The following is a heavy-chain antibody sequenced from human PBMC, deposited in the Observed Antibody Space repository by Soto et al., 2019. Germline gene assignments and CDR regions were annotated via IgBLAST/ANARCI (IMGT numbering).Heavy chain of an antibody. CDR2: INHSGST. V-gene: IGHV4-34*01. J-gene: IGHJ5*02. Sequence: SETLSLTCAVYGGSFSGYYWSWIRQPPGKGLEWIGEINHSGSTNYNPSLKSRVTISVDTSKNQFSLKLSSVTAADTAVYYCARGKISPHPMFDPWGQGTLVTVSS. CDR3: ARGKISPHPMFDP. CDR1: GGSFSGYY.